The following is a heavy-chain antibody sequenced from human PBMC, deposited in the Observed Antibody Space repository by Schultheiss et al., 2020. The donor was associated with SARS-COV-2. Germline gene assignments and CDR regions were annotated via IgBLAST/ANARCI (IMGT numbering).Heavy chain of an antibody. D-gene: IGHD2-15*01. CDR3: AREGGGFSPNWFDP. Sequence: SETLSLTCSVSGDPINIAYWSWIRQPPGKGLEWIGSLYYSGTIKYNPSLKTRVTISLDTSRNQVSLQLTSVTVADTAVYYCAREGGGFSPNWFDPWGQGTLVTVSS. CDR2: LYYSGTI. V-gene: IGHV4-59*01. CDR1: GDPINIAY. J-gene: IGHJ5*02.